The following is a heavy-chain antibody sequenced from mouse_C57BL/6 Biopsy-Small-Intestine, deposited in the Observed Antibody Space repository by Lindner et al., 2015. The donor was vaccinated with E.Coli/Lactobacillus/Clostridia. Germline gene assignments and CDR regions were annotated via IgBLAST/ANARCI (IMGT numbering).Heavy chain of an antibody. CDR1: GYTFTSYW. CDR3: ARRNYYGSSYWYFDV. J-gene: IGHJ1*03. Sequence: VQLQESGAELVVPGASVKLSCKASGYTFTSYWMHWVRQRPGQGLEWIGEIDPSDSYTDYNQKFKGKATLTVDKSSSTAYMQLSSLTSEDSAVYYCARRNYYGSSYWYFDVWGTGTTVTVSS. CDR2: IDPSDSYT. V-gene: IGHV1-69*01. D-gene: IGHD1-1*01.